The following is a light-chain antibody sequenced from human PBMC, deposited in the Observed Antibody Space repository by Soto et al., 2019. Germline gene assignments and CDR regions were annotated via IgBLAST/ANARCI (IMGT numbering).Light chain of an antibody. CDR2: RDS. CDR3: QVWDSSTYV. CDR1: NIGSKN. J-gene: IGLJ1*01. V-gene: IGLV3-9*01. Sequence: SYELTQPLSVSVALGQTARITCGRNNIGSKNVHWYQQKPGQAPVLVIYRDSNRPSGIPERFSGSNSGNTATLTISRAQAGDEADYYCQVWDSSTYVFGTGTKVTVL.